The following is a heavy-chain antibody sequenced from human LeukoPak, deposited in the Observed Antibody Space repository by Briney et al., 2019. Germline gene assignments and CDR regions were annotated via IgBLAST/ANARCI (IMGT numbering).Heavy chain of an antibody. J-gene: IGHJ3*02. CDR3: ARFQSSPYDFWSGSRAFDI. CDR2: MNPNSGNT. D-gene: IGHD3-3*01. CDR1: GYTFTSYD. Sequence: VASVKVSCKASGYTFTSYDINWVRQATGQGLEWMGWMNPNSGNTGYAQKFQGRVTMTRNTSISTAYMELSSLRSEDTAVYYCARFQSSPYDFWSGSRAFDIWGQGTMVTVSS. V-gene: IGHV1-8*01.